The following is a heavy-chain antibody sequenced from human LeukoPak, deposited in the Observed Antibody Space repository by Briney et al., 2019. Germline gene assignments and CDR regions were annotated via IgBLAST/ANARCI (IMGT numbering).Heavy chain of an antibody. Sequence: GGTLRLFRAASGFTFSSYDINWARHARGRGREYGSYLRSRGNTIYYADLVRGRFTIPGDNAKNCLYLEMQTLRAEDTAVYYCARGLRTYYGLDVWGQGTTVTVSS. J-gene: IGHJ6*02. CDR3: ARGLRTYYGLDV. CDR2: LRSRGNTI. V-gene: IGHV3-48*03. CDR1: GFTFSSYD. D-gene: IGHD5/OR15-5a*01.